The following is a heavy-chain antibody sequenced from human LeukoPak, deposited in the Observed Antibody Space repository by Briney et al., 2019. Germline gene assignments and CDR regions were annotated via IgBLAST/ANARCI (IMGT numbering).Heavy chain of an antibody. V-gene: IGHV3-13*01. J-gene: IGHJ3*02. Sequence: GGSLRLSCAASGFTVINSDMHWVRQTTGGGLEWVSAIGTVGDTYYSDSVKGRFTISREHAMNSLYLQMNSLRAGGTAVYFCAKELRTVGGFDAYGIWGQGTMVTVSS. CDR3: AKELRTVGGFDAYGI. CDR2: IGTVGDT. CDR1: GFTVINSD. D-gene: IGHD2-15*01.